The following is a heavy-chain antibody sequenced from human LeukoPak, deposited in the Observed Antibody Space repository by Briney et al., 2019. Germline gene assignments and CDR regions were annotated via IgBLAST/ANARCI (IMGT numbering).Heavy chain of an antibody. CDR2: IYYSGST. D-gene: IGHD3-10*01. J-gene: IGHJ4*02. V-gene: IGHV4-31*03. Sequence: SETLSLTCTVSGGSISGGGYYWSWIRQHPGKGLEWIGYIYYSGSTYYNPSLKSRVTISVDTSKNQFSLKLSSVTAADTAVYYCARIDITMVRGVTMYYFDYWGQGTLVTVSS. CDR3: ARIDITMVRGVTMYYFDY. CDR1: GGSISGGGYY.